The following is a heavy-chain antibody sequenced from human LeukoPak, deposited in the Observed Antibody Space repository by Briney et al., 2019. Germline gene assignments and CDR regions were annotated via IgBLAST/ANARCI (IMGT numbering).Heavy chain of an antibody. CDR3: ARDPDASPGPGWDY. Sequence: PGGSLRLSCTASGFLFSNCGMHWVRQAPGKGLEWVAVMSSDGSNEYYSDSVQGRFTISRDNSKNSLYLQMSSLRAEDTAVYYCARDPDASPGPGWDYWGQGNMVTVSS. CDR1: GFLFSNCG. J-gene: IGHJ4*02. CDR2: MSSDGSNE. D-gene: IGHD3-10*01. V-gene: IGHV3-30*03.